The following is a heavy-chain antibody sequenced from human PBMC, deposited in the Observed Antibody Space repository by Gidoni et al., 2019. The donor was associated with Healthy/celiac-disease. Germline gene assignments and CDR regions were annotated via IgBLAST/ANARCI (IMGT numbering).Heavy chain of an antibody. D-gene: IGHD3-22*01. CDR2: SNPSGGST. J-gene: IGHJ6*02. Sequence: QVQLVQSGAEVKKPGASVKVSCKASGYTFTSYYMHWVRQAPGQGLEWMGISNPSGGSTSYAQKFKGRVTMTRDTSTSTVYMELSSLRSEDTAVYYCAREYYDSSGYFLHYYGMDVWGQGTTVTVSS. CDR1: GYTFTSYY. V-gene: IGHV1-46*01. CDR3: AREYYDSSGYFLHYYGMDV.